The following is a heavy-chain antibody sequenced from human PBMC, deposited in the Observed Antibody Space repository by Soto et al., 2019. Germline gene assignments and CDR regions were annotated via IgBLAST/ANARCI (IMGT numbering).Heavy chain of an antibody. CDR3: ARGRDGYMRRGALDY. J-gene: IGHJ4*02. D-gene: IGHD5-12*01. CDR2: IYYSGST. CDR1: GGSVSSGSYY. Sequence: SETLSLTWTVSGGSVSSGSYYWSWIRQPPGKGLEWIGYIYYSGSTNYNPSLKSRVTISVDTSKNQFSLKLSSVTAADTAVYYCARGRDGYMRRGALDYWGQGTLVTVSS. V-gene: IGHV4-61*01.